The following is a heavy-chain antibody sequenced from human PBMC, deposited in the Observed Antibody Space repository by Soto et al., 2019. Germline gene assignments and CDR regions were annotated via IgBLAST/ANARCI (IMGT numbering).Heavy chain of an antibody. D-gene: IGHD6-6*01. Sequence: PSHTLSLTYAISWYTVSSNSAARNWISQSPSRGLEWLGRTYYRSKWYNDYAVSVKSRVTISVDTSKNQFSLKLSSVTAADTAVYYCARPRLEYSSPSHYYYYGMDVWGQGTTVTVSS. CDR2: TYYRSKWYN. J-gene: IGHJ6*02. CDR1: WYTVSSNSAA. V-gene: IGHV6-1*01. CDR3: ARPRLEYSSPSHYYYYGMDV.